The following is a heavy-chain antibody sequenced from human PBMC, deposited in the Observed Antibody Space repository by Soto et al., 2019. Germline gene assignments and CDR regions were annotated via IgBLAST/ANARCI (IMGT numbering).Heavy chain of an antibody. V-gene: IGHV4-34*01. CDR1: GGSFSGYY. J-gene: IGHJ5*02. CDR2: INHSGST. Sequence: SETMSLTCAVYGGSFSGYYWSWIRQPPGKGLEWIGEINHSGSTNYNPSLKSRVTISVDTSKNQFSLKLSSVTAADTAVYYCACGRKCKYLNWFVPCGQGTLVTVSS. D-gene: IGHD2-2*02. CDR3: ACGRKCKYLNWFVP.